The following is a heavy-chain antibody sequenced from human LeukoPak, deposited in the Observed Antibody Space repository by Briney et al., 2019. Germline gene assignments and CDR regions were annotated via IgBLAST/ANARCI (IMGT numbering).Heavy chain of an antibody. V-gene: IGHV3-23*01. D-gene: IGHD2-21*02. J-gene: IGHJ4*02. CDR2: VGGDEKT. CDR1: GFTFSGNA. Sequence: GGSLRLSCVASGFTFSGNAMSWVRQAPGRGLEWVSGVGGDEKTHYADFVRGRFTISRDNSKNTVFLQMNSLTVEDTAVYYCAKDLSWWVTAGYWGQGALVTVSS. CDR3: AKDLSWWVTAGY.